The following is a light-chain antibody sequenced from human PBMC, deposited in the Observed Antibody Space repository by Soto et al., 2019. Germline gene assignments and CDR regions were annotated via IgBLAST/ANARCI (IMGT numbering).Light chain of an antibody. CDR2: DVS. CDR3: SSYTTTSTWV. Sequence: QSALTQPASVSGSPGQSITISCTGTITDVGSSNYVSWYKQHPGKAPKLMIYDVSNRPSEVSNRFSGSKSGNTASLTISGLQAEDEADYYCSSYTTTSTWVFGGGTKLTVL. V-gene: IGLV2-14*01. J-gene: IGLJ2*01. CDR1: ITDVGSSNY.